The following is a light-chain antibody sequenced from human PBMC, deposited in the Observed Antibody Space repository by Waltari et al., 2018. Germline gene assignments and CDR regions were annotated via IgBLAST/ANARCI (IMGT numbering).Light chain of an antibody. CDR2: DVI. Sequence: SALTQPASVSGSPGQSNTIPCHGTSSNVGGYPSLSWYHKHPGEAPKLIIYDVISRPSGVSPRFSASRSGNTASLTISGLRTEDEADYYCSSYSSVTNVVFGGGTKLTVL. CDR3: SSYSSVTNVV. CDR1: SSNVGGYPS. V-gene: IGLV2-14*01. J-gene: IGLJ2*01.